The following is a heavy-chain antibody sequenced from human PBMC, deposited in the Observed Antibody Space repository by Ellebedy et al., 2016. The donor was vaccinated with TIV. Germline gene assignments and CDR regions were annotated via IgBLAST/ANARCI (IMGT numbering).Heavy chain of an antibody. V-gene: IGHV4-4*07. D-gene: IGHD6-19*01. CDR1: GGSISRYY. Sequence: MPSETLSLTCTVSGGSISRYYWSWIRQHHGKGLDWIGRISTSGSTNYNPSLQSRVTMSVDTSKNQFSLKLTSVTAADTAVYYCAGGYSSGWTDYWGQGTLVTVSS. CDR2: ISTSGST. J-gene: IGHJ4*02. CDR3: AGGYSSGWTDY.